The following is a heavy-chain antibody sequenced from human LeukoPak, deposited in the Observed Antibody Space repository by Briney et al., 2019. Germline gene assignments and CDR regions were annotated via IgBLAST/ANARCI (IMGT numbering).Heavy chain of an antibody. CDR1: GGTFSSYA. V-gene: IGHV1-69*13. CDR3: ARSGYSYGHYIDY. Sequence: ASVKVSCKASGGTFSSYAISWVRQAPGQGLEWMGGIIPIFGTANYAQKFQGRVTITADESTSTAYMELSSLRSVDTAVYYCARSGYSYGHYIDYWGQGTLVTVSS. J-gene: IGHJ4*02. CDR2: IIPIFGTA. D-gene: IGHD5-18*01.